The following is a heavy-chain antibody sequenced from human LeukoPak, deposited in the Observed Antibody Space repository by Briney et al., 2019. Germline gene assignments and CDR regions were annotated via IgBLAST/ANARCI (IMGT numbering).Heavy chain of an antibody. CDR3: ARGFGGDP. CDR1: GYTFTAYY. CDR2: INPNSGGT. V-gene: IGHV1-2*02. D-gene: IGHD4-23*01. Sequence: ASVKVSCKASGYTFTAYYLHWVRQAPGQGLEWMGWINPNSGGTNYAQSFQGRVSMTRDTSISTAYMELSRLTSDDTALYYCARGFGGDPWGQGTLVTASS. J-gene: IGHJ5*02.